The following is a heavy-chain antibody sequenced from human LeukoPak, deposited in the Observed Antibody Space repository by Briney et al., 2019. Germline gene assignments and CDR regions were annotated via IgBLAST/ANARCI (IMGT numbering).Heavy chain of an antibody. CDR3: ARDTPLLPYAVPID. CDR2: IYSGGST. V-gene: IGHV3-53*01. D-gene: IGHD2-2*01. J-gene: IGHJ4*02. CDR1: GFTVSSNY. Sequence: AGGSLRLSCAASGFTVSSNYMSWVRQAPGKGLERVSIIYSGGSTYYADSVKGRFTISRDNSKNTLYLQMNSLRAEDTAVYYCARDTPLLPYAVPIDWGQGTLVTVSS.